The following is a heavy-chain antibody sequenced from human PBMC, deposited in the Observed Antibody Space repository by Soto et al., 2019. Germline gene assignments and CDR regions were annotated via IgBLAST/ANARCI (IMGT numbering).Heavy chain of an antibody. D-gene: IGHD6-19*01. CDR3: APFEVAGTNAFDI. CDR2: ISWNSGSI. CDR1: GFTFDDYA. J-gene: IGHJ3*02. V-gene: IGHV3-9*01. Sequence: EVQLVESGGGLVQPGRSLRLSCAASGFTFDDYAMHWVRQAPGKGLEWVSGISWNSGSIGYADSVKGRFTISRDNAKNSLYLPMNSLRAEDTALYYCAPFEVAGTNAFDIWGQGTMVPXSP.